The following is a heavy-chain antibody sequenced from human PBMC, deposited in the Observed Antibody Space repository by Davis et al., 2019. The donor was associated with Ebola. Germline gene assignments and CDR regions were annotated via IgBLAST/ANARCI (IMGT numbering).Heavy chain of an antibody. J-gene: IGHJ6*02. CDR1: GFTFSSYW. V-gene: IGHV3-74*01. D-gene: IGHD3-3*01. CDR3: ARDVFWADYDFWSGYYREPFGYYYGMDV. CDR2: INSDGSST. Sequence: PGGSLRLSCAASGFTFSSYWMHWVRQAPGKGLVWVSRINSDGSSTSYADSVKGRFTISRDNAKNTLYLQMNSLRAEDTAVYYCARDVFWADYDFWSGYYREPFGYYYGMDVWGQGTTVTVSS.